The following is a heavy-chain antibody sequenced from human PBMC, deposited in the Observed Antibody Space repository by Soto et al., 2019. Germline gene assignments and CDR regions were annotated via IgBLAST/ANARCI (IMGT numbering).Heavy chain of an antibody. CDR1: GYTFTGYY. CDR2: INPNSRRT. J-gene: IGHJ4*02. CDR3: ARVLSGYGHDDPFDC. V-gene: IGHV1-2*02. D-gene: IGHD6-25*01. Sequence: SVKVSCKASGYTFTGYYMHWVRQAPGQGLEWMGGINPNSRRTNYAQEFQGRVTMTRDTSISAAYMELSRLRSDDTAVYYCARVLSGYGHDDPFDCWGQGTRVNVSS.